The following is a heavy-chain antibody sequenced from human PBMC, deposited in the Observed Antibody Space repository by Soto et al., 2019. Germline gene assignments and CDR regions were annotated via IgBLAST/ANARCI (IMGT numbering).Heavy chain of an antibody. D-gene: IGHD6-6*01. Sequence: EVQLVESGGGLIQPGWSLRLSCAASGLTVSSNYMSWVRQAPGKGLAWGSVIYSGGSTYDADPVKGRFTISRDNSKNTLYLQMNRLSAEDTAVYYCARDFLPSYSSSQIDDYWGQGTLVTVSS. V-gene: IGHV3-53*01. CDR3: ARDFLPSYSSSQIDDY. J-gene: IGHJ4*02. CDR1: GLTVSSNY. CDR2: IYSGGST.